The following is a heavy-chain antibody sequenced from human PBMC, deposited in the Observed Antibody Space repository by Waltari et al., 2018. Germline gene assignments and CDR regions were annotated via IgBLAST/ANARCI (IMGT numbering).Heavy chain of an antibody. CDR1: GFTFSNHG. CDR3: AKDGVGVRAVIPFDY. J-gene: IGHJ4*02. CDR2: ISYDGSKT. D-gene: IGHD3-10*01. V-gene: IGHV3-30*18. Sequence: ESGGGVVQPGRSLRLSCAASGFTFSNHGMHWVRQAPGNGLEWVALISYDGSKTFFTDSVKGRFTISRDNSKNMVYLQMNSLRAEDAAIYYCAKDGVGVRAVIPFDYWGQGTLVTVSS.